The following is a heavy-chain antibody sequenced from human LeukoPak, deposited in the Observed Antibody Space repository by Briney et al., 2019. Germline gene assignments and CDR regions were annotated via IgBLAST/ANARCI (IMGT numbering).Heavy chain of an antibody. CDR2: ISNSGSTI. J-gene: IGHJ4*02. V-gene: IGHV3-48*03. CDR1: GLTFNTYE. Sequence: GGSLRLSCAASGLTFNTYEMNWVRQAPGKGLGWVSYISNSGSTIYYADSVKGRFTISRDNAKNSLYLQMNSLRAEDTAVYYCASGADFWTNYRLDYWGQGTLVTVSS. D-gene: IGHD3/OR15-3a*01. CDR3: ASGADFWTNYRLDY.